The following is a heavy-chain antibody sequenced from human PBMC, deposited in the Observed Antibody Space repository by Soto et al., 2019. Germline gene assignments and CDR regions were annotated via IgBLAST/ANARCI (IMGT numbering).Heavy chain of an antibody. V-gene: IGHV3-30*18. CDR3: AKDLAWELLHYYYGMDV. CDR2: ISYDGSNK. Sequence: GGSLRLSCAASGFTFSSYGMHWVRQAPGKGLEWVAVISYDGSNKYYADSVKGRFTISRDNSKNTLYLQMNSLRAEDTAVYYCAKDLAWELLHYYYGMDVWGQGTTVTVSS. CDR1: GFTFSSYG. J-gene: IGHJ6*02. D-gene: IGHD1-26*01.